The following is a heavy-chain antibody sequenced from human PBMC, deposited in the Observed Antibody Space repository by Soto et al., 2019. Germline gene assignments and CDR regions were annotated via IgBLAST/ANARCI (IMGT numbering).Heavy chain of an antibody. Sequence: EVQLLESGGGLVQPGGSLRLSCAASGFTFSSYAMSWVRQAPGKGLEWVSAISGSGGSTYYADSVKGRFTISRDNSKNTLYLQMNSLRAEDTAVYYCANYQALSSTGENYNWFDPWGQGTLVTVSS. CDR3: ANYQALSSTGENYNWFDP. CDR2: ISGSGGST. D-gene: IGHD2-2*01. J-gene: IGHJ5*02. V-gene: IGHV3-23*01. CDR1: GFTFSSYA.